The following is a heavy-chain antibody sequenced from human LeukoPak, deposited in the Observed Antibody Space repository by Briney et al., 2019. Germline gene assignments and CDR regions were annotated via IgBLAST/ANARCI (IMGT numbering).Heavy chain of an antibody. Sequence: GGSLRFSCSPSPFTFSAFAMVCVLQAPRKGQGWGSVISGSASSVYYAPSVEGRFTISRDDSKNTLYLQMRSLRAEDTAVYYCAKTSYDRSGYYDYWGQGTLVTVSS. CDR3: AKTSYDRSGYYDY. D-gene: IGHD3-22*01. CDR1: PFTFSAFA. CDR2: ISGSASSV. J-gene: IGHJ4*02. V-gene: IGHV3-23*01.